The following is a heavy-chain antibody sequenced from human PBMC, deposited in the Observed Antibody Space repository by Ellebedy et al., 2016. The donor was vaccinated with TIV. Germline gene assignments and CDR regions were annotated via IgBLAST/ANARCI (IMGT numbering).Heavy chain of an antibody. CDR2: IKSKTDGGTT. V-gene: IGHV3-15*07. D-gene: IGHD3-3*01. CDR3: TTGYFGVVNDAFDI. J-gene: IGHJ3*02. Sequence: GESLKISCAASGFTFTSYGMNWVRQAPGKGLEWVGRIKSKTDGGTTDYAAPVKGRFTISRDDSKNTLYLQMNSLKTEDTAVYYCTTGYFGVVNDAFDIWGQGTMVTVSS. CDR1: GFTFTSYG.